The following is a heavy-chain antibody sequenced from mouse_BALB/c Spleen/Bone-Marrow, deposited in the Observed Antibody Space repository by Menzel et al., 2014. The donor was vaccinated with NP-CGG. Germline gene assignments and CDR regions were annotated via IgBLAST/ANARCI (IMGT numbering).Heavy chain of an antibody. CDR2: IWGGGST. J-gene: IGHJ4*01. Sequence: VMLVESGPGLVAPSQSLSITCTVSGFSLSRYSVHWIRQPPGKGLEWLGMIWGGGSTDYNSALRSRLSIINDNSKSQVFLKMSSQQTDDTAMYYCARRELHAMDYWGQGTSVTVSS. V-gene: IGHV2-6-4*01. CDR1: GFSLSRYS. CDR3: ARRELHAMDY.